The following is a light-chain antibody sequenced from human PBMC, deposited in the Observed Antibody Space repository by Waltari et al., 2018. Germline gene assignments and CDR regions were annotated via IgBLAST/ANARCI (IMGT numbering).Light chain of an antibody. CDR3: AAWDDSLSGMV. J-gene: IGLJ2*01. CDR2: TNK. CDR1: SSSIGSNS. Sequence: QSVLTQPPSAAGTPGQRVTLSCSGSSSSIGSNSVYWYQQLPGTAPKLLIYTNKQRPSGVPDRFSDSKSGTSASLVISGLRSEDEADYYCAAWDDSLSGMVFGGGTKLTVL. V-gene: IGLV1-47*02.